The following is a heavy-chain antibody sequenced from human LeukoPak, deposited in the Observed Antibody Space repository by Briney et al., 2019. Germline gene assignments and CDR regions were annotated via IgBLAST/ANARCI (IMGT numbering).Heavy chain of an antibody. CDR3: VRETVSVITDFDY. Sequence: GGSLRLSCAASGFTFSRHWMTWVRQAPGKGLEWVANIKEDGSEQYYVDSIKGRFTISRDNAKNSLYLQMGSLRAEDTAIYYCVRETVSVITDFDYWGQGTLSPSPQ. CDR1: GFTFSRHW. D-gene: IGHD3-16*02. CDR2: IKEDGSEQ. V-gene: IGHV3-7*01. J-gene: IGHJ4*02.